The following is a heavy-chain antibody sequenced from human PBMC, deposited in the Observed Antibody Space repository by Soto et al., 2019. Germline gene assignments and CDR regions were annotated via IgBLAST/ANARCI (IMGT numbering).Heavy chain of an antibody. Sequence: QVQLQESGPGLVKPSETLSLTCSVSGGSIGSYYWSWIRQPPGKGLEWIGYIYYSGSTNYNPSLRCRVTISVDTSKNQFSLRLRSVIAADTAVYYCARGGWRQIDYWGQGTLVTVSS. CDR3: ARGGWRQIDY. CDR1: GGSIGSYY. D-gene: IGHD3-3*01. CDR2: IYYSGST. J-gene: IGHJ4*02. V-gene: IGHV4-59*08.